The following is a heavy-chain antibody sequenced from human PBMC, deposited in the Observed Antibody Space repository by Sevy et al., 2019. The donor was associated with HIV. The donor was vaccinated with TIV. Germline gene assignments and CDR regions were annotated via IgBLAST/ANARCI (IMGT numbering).Heavy chain of an antibody. J-gene: IGHJ6*03. CDR2: IIPILGIA. CDR3: ARSGVGPYYYYMDV. D-gene: IGHD3-10*01. V-gene: IGHV1-69*10. CDR1: GGTFSSYA. Sequence: ASVKVSCKASGGTFSSYAISWVRQAPGQGLEWMGGIIPILGIANYAQKFQGRVTITADKSTSTAYMELSSLRSEETAVYYCARSGVGPYYYYMDVWGKGTTVTVSS.